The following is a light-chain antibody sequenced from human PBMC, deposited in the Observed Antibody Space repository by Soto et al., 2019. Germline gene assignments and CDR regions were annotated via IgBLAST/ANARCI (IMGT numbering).Light chain of an antibody. Sequence: QSVLTQPASVSGSPGQXITISCSGTGSDVGAYNYVSWYQQHPAKAPKLMIYDVSNRPSGVSDRFSGSKSGNTASLTISGLQAEDEADYYCYSYTSSSTYVFGSGTKVTVL. V-gene: IGLV2-14*01. J-gene: IGLJ1*01. CDR2: DVS. CDR1: GSDVGAYNY. CDR3: YSYTSSSTYV.